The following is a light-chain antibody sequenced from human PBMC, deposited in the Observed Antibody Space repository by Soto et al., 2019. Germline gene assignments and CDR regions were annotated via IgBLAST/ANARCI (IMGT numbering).Light chain of an antibody. V-gene: IGKV3-20*01. CDR1: QSLSSSY. CDR2: GAS. CDR3: QQFGSSPFT. J-gene: IGKJ3*01. Sequence: EIVLTQSPGTLSLSPGERATLSCRARQSLSSSYLAWYQQKPGQSPRLLIYGASSRATGIPDRFSGSGSGTDFTLTISRLEPEDFAVYYCQQFGSSPFTFGPGNKVDIK.